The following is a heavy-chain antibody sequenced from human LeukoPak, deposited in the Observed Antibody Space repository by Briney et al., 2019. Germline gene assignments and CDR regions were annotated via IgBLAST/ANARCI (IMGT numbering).Heavy chain of an antibody. J-gene: IGHJ4*02. Sequence: ASVKVSCKAVGYTFSSYYMHWVGQAPGQRREWMGRINPRGGSTSYAQTFQGRVTMTRDTSTSTVYIELSSLRSADTAVYYSAPEPPRSYSGSRQCYFDYWGQGTLVTVSS. V-gene: IGHV1-46*01. CDR1: GYTFSSYY. CDR3: APEPPRSYSGSRQCYFDY. D-gene: IGHD1-26*01. CDR2: INPRGGST.